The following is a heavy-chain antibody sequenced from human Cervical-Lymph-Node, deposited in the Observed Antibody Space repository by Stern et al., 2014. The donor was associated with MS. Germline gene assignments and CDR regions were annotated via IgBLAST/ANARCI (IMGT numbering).Heavy chain of an antibody. D-gene: IGHD4-17*01. V-gene: IGHV3-33*01. J-gene: IGHJ6*02. Sequence: VQLVESGGGVVQPGRSLRLSCAASGFTFSTYGMHWVRQAPGKGLEWVALIWYDGSNKYYADSVKGRFTISRDNSKNTLYLQMNSLRAEDTAVYYCASQTTVTTDYYYYGMDVWGQGTTVTVSS. CDR1: GFTFSTYG. CDR3: ASQTTVTTDYYYYGMDV. CDR2: IWYDGSNK.